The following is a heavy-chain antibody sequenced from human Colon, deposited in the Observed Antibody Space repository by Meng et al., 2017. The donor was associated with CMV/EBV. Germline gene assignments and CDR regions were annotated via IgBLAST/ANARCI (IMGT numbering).Heavy chain of an antibody. V-gene: IGHV4-39*07. CDR3: VISSHN. CDR1: GGSITSTSSY. J-gene: IGHJ4*02. CDR2: IYYRGST. Sequence: LHLQDSGPGLVTPSETLSLTCTISGGSITSTSSYWGWVRQPPGKGLEWIGSIYYRGSTNYNPSLKSRISMSVDMSKNQFSLKVNSVTAADTAIYYCVISSHNWGQGTLVTVSS. D-gene: IGHD3-3*02.